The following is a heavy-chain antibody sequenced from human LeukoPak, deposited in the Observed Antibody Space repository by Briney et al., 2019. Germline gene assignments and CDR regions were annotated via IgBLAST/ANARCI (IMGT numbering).Heavy chain of an antibody. CDR1: GGSISSYY. J-gene: IGHJ6*03. CDR3: ARAAMSSYYYDYMDV. Sequence: PSETLSLTCSVSGGSISSYYWNWIRRPAGKGLEWIGRIYSSGSTNYNPSLKSRVTMSVDTSKNQFSLNLSPVTAADTAVYYCARAAMSSYYYDYMDVWGKGTTVTVSS. V-gene: IGHV4-4*07. CDR2: IYSSGST.